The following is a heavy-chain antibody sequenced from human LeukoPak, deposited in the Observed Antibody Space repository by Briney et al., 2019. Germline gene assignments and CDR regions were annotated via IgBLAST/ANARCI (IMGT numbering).Heavy chain of an antibody. CDR3: ARDGVAAPQRWFDP. V-gene: IGHV4-39*07. CDR1: GGSISSSSYY. J-gene: IGHJ5*02. Sequence: SETLSLTCTVSGGSISSSSYYWGWIRQPPGKGLEWIGSIYYSGSTYYNPSLKSRVTISVDTSKNQFSLKLSSVAAADTAVYYCARDGVAAPQRWFDPWGQGTLVTVSS. D-gene: IGHD6-13*01. CDR2: IYYSGST.